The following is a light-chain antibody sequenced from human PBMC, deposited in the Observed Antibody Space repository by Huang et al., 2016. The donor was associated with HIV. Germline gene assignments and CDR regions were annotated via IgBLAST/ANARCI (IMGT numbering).Light chain of an antibody. CDR1: QDLLFNATTKSF. V-gene: IGKV4-1*01. J-gene: IGKJ2*01. Sequence: DIVMTQSPESLTVSLGERATMNCKCSQDLLFNATTKSFLAWYQHRPRQPPKLLIYWASIRAFDVPDRFSGSGSGTDFTLTIYIMQAEDMAVYFCQQYYTNYYTFGQGTKLEIQ. CDR2: WAS. CDR3: QQYYTNYYT.